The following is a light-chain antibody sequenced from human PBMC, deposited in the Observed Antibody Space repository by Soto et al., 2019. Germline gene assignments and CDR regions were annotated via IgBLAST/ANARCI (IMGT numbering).Light chain of an antibody. CDR3: QQYGISPWT. V-gene: IGKV3-20*01. CDR1: QSVINS. CDR2: GAS. J-gene: IGKJ1*01. Sequence: EIVLTQSPGTLSLSPGERATLSCRASQSVINSIAWYQQKPGQAPRLLIYGASSRAAGIPDRFSGSGSGTDFTLTISTLEPEDFAVYYCQQYGISPWTFGQGATVEIK.